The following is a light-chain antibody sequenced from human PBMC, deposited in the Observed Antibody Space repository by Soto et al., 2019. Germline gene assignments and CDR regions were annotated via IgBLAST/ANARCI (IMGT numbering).Light chain of an antibody. CDR2: EVS. V-gene: IGLV2-14*01. J-gene: IGLJ2*01. Sequence: QSALTQPASVSGSPGQSIAISCTGTSSDVGGYNYVSWYQQHPGKAPKLVIYEVSNRPSGVSNRFSGSKSGNTASLTISGLQAEDGADYYCSSYTSSSTLEFGGGTKLTVL. CDR1: SSDVGGYNY. CDR3: SSYTSSSTLE.